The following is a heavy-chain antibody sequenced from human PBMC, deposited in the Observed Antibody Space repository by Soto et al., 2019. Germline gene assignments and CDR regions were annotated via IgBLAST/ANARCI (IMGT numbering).Heavy chain of an antibody. D-gene: IGHD5-18*01. CDR2: VYYSENIDYSGIT. CDR3: ARGLGYSYGSYFDY. V-gene: IGHV4-59*01. J-gene: IGHJ4*02. Sequence: SETLSLTCTVSGGSISSYYWNWLRQPPGKGLEWIGYVYYSENIDYSGITNYSPSLKSRVTISVDTSKNQFSLKLRSATAADTAVYYCARGLGYSYGSYFDYWGQGTLVTVSS. CDR1: GGSISSYY.